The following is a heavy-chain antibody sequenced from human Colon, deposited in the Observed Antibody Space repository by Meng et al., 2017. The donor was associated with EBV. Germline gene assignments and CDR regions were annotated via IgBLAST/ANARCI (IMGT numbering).Heavy chain of an antibody. CDR1: GFSLTTRDVG. V-gene: IGHV2-5*02. CDR2: IYWDDDT. D-gene: IGHD2-2*01. J-gene: IGHJ5*02. Sequence: QITLKESGPTLVKSXXTPTLTCSFSGFSLTTRDVGVGWIRQPPGKALEWLALIYWDDDTRYSSSLGSRLTITKDTSKNQVVLTMTNMGPADTATYYCAHTYQMLTAFDPWGQGAMVTVSS. CDR3: AHTYQMLTAFDP.